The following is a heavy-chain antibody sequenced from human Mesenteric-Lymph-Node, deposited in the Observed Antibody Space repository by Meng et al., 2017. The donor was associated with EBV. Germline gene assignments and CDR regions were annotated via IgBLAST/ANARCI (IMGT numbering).Heavy chain of an antibody. Sequence: QVPLQQWGAGLLQPSETLSLTCAVYGESFSGFYWSWVRQAPGKGLEWIGEMNNGGTSNYNPSLESRVTISVDPSKNQFSLNLRSVTAADTAVYYCARVKPSIWFGELFYYFDYWGPGILVTVSS. CDR3: ARVKPSIWFGELFYYFDY. CDR2: MNNGGTS. D-gene: IGHD3-10*01. J-gene: IGHJ4*02. V-gene: IGHV4-34*01. CDR1: GESFSGFY.